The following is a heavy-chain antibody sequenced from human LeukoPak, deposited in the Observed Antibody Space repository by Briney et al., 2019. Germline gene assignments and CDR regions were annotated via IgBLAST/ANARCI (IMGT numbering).Heavy chain of an antibody. CDR2: ISSSGSIK. Sequence: GGSLRLSCAASGFTLSNYEMNWVRQAPGKGLEWVSYISSSGSIKYYADSVKGRFTISRDNAKNSLYLQMNSLRAEDTAVYYCAREGGEENYYYGVDVWGQGTTVTVSS. CDR3: AREGGEENYYYGVDV. V-gene: IGHV3-48*03. CDR1: GFTLSNYE. J-gene: IGHJ6*02. D-gene: IGHD1-26*01.